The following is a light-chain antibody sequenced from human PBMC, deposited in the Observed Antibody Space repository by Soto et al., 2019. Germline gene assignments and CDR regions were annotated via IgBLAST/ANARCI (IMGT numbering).Light chain of an antibody. CDR1: RSVSTY. J-gene: IGKJ4*01. Sequence: EIVLTQSPVTLSLSPGERATLSCRASRSVSTYLAWYQQKPGQGPRLLIYDAAKRATGVPARFSGGGSGTDFTLTISSLELEEFAVDDGQQRSNWPLTFGGGTKVDIK. CDR3: QQRSNWPLT. V-gene: IGKV3-11*01. CDR2: DAA.